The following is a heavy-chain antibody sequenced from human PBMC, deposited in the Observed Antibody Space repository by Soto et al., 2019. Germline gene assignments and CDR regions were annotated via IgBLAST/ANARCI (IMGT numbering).Heavy chain of an antibody. D-gene: IGHD2-8*01. CDR2: VYYGENP. Sequence: QVQLQESGPGLVKPSQTLFLTCNVSGVSITSGDHYWTWIRQSPEKGLVWIGYVYYGENPYYNPSLKNRLTISLDTSKNHFSLRLTSVTAADTAVYYCAREANALESWGQGILVTVSS. CDR3: AREANALES. J-gene: IGHJ4*02. CDR1: GVSITSGDHY. V-gene: IGHV4-30-4*08.